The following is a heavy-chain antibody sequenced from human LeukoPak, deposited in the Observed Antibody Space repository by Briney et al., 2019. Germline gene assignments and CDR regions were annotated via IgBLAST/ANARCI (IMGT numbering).Heavy chain of an antibody. J-gene: IGHJ4*02. CDR3: ARDFSNTSGFKVVVDF. Sequence: ASVRVSCKASGFTFTHYGIGWLRQALGQGLEWMGWISAYNGDTKYAQNFQGRLTMTTDTSTSTAYMELRSLTSDDTAVYYCARDFSNTSGFKVVVDFWGQGTQVTVSS. CDR1: GFTFTHYG. V-gene: IGHV1-18*01. CDR2: ISAYNGDT. D-gene: IGHD3-22*01.